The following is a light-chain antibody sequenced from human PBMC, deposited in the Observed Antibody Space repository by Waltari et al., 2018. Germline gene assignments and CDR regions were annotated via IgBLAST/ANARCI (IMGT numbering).Light chain of an antibody. CDR1: SSDDGGYNH. Sequence: QSALTQPASGAGAAGQSITISCTGTSSDDGGYNHVSWYQQHPGKAPKLMIYAVSNRPSGVSNRFSGSKSGNTASLTISGLQPEDEADYYCNSFTSSSTVVFGGGTKLTVL. CDR3: NSFTSSSTVV. V-gene: IGLV2-14*03. CDR2: AVS. J-gene: IGLJ3*02.